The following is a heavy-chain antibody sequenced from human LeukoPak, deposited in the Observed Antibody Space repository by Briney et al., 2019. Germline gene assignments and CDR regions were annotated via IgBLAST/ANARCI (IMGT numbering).Heavy chain of an antibody. D-gene: IGHD2-2*01. J-gene: IGHJ5*02. V-gene: IGHV1-2*02. Sequence: ASVTVSCKASGYTFTGYYMHWVGQAPGQGLEWMGWINPNSGGTNYAQKFQGRVTMTRDTSISTAYMELSRLRSDDTAVYYCARAIPYPDIVVVPAAQYNWFDPWGQGTLVTVSS. CDR1: GYTFTGYY. CDR3: ARAIPYPDIVVVPAAQYNWFDP. CDR2: INPNSGGT.